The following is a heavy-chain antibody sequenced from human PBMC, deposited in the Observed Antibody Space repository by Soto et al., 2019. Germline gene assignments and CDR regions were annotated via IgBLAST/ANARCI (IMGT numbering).Heavy chain of an antibody. V-gene: IGHV1-2*04. D-gene: IGHD3-10*01. Sequence: VASVKVFCEACGYSFTGYYMHWVRQAPGQGLEWMGWINPNSGGTNYAQKFQGWVTMTRDTSISTAYMELSRLRSDDTAVYYCARATVRGVYYYGMDVWGQGTTVTV. CDR3: ARATVRGVYYYGMDV. CDR1: GYSFTGYY. CDR2: INPNSGGT. J-gene: IGHJ6*02.